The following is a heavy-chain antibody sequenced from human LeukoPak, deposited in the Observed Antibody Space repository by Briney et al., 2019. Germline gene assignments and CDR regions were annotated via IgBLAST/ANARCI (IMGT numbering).Heavy chain of an antibody. D-gene: IGHD7-27*01. V-gene: IGHV3-74*01. CDR2: INSDGSST. J-gene: IGHJ2*01. CDR1: GFTFSSYW. Sequence: GGSLRLSCAASGFTFSSYWMHWVRQAPGKGLVWVSRINSDGSSTSYADSVKGRFTISRDNAKNTLYLQMNSLRAEDTAVYYCAATGVYWYFDLWGRGTLVTVSS. CDR3: AATGVYWYFDL.